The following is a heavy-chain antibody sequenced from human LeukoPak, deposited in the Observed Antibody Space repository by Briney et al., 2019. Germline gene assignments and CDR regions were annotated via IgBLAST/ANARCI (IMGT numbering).Heavy chain of an antibody. CDR2: IYYSGST. Sequence: SETLSLTCTVSGGSISSSSYYWGWIRQPPGKGLEWIGNIYYSGSTYYSPSPKSRVTISVDTSKKQFSLKLSSVTAADTAVYYCARFNPAAGSFCFDYWGQGTLVTVSS. V-gene: IGHV4-39*01. J-gene: IGHJ4*02. CDR3: ARFNPAAGSFCFDY. CDR1: GGSISSSSYY. D-gene: IGHD6-13*01.